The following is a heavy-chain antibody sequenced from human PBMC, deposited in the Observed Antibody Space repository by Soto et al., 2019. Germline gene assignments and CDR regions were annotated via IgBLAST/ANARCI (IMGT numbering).Heavy chain of an antibody. Sequence: EVQLLESGGGCVQPGGSLRLSCAASGFTFSSYGMRWVRQAPGKGLVWVSAISGSGGSTYYADSVKGRFNISRENSKNTLYLQMNSLRSEDTAVFYCAISPPAWIFGVYSMDVWGKGTTVTVSS. CDR1: GFTFSSYG. J-gene: IGHJ6*03. D-gene: IGHD3-3*01. V-gene: IGHV3-23*01. CDR3: AISPPAWIFGVYSMDV. CDR2: ISGSGGST.